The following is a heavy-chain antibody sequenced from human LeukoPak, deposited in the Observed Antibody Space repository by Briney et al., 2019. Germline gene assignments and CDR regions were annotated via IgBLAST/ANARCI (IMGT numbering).Heavy chain of an antibody. D-gene: IGHD3-22*01. CDR3: ARLDDSSGYYPYYFDY. CDR1: GYSFTSCW. J-gene: IGHJ4*02. CDR2: IYPGDSDT. V-gene: IGHV5-51*01. Sequence: GESLKISCKGSGYSFTSCWIGWVRQMPGKGLEWMGIIYPGDSDTRYSPSFQGQVTISADKSISTAYLQWSSLKASDTAMYYCARLDDSSGYYPYYFDYWGQGTLVTVSS.